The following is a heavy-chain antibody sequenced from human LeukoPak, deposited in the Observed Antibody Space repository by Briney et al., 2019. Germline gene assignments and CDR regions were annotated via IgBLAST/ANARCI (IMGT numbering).Heavy chain of an antibody. Sequence: TTSETLSLTCTGSGGSISSSSYYWGWIRQPPGEGLEWIGSIYYSGSTYYNPSLKSRATISVDTSKNQFSLKLSSVTAADTAVYYCARGPKYGGSEFDYWGQGTLVTVSS. CDR1: GGSISSSSYY. J-gene: IGHJ4*02. D-gene: IGHD4-23*01. V-gene: IGHV4-39*07. CDR2: IYYSGST. CDR3: ARGPKYGGSEFDY.